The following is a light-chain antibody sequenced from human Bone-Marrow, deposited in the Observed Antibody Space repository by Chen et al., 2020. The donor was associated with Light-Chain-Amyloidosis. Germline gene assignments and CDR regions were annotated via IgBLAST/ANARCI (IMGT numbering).Light chain of an antibody. V-gene: IGKV1-NL1*01. CDR3: QKYFMTPRA. CDR1: QGISKS. J-gene: IGKJ1*01. Sequence: DIQMTQSPSSLSASVGDRVTITCRASQGISKSLAWYQQKPGKAPKLLLYAASRLESGVPSRFSRSGAGTDYTLTISSLLPEDFANYYCQKYFMTPRAYGQGTKVEIK. CDR2: AAS.